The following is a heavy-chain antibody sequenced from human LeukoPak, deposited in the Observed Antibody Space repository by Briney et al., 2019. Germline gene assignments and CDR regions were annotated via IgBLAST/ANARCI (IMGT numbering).Heavy chain of an antibody. CDR2: IHYTGST. CDR3: AREGVYCGGDCSYYYYYMDV. Sequence: PSETQSLTCAVSGGSISSSNLWSWVRQPPGKGLEWIGEIHYTGSTDYNPSLKSRVTISVDTSKNQFSLKLSSVTAADTAVYYCAREGVYCGGDCSYYYYYMDVWGKGTTVTVSS. D-gene: IGHD2-21*01. V-gene: IGHV4-4*02. J-gene: IGHJ6*03. CDR1: GGSISSSNL.